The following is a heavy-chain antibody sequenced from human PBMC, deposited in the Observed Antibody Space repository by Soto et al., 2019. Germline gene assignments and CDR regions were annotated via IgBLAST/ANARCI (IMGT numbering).Heavy chain of an antibody. D-gene: IGHD3-22*01. CDR2: IYSGGST. V-gene: IGHV3-53*01. J-gene: IGHJ4*02. CDR1: GFTVSSNY. Sequence: GGSLRLSCAASGFTVSSNYMSWVRQAPGKGLEWVSVIYSGGSTYYADSVKGRFTISRDNSKNTLYLQMNSLRAEDTAVYYCARVGYYYDSSGYIDYWGQGTLVTVSS. CDR3: ARVGYYYDSSGYIDY.